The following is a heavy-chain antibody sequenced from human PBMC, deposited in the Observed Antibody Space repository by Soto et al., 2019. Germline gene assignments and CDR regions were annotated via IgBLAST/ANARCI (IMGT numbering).Heavy chain of an antibody. D-gene: IGHD1-1*01. J-gene: IGHJ4*02. CDR2: LYWYGDK. CDR3: AQFRYGNIDS. CDR1: GFSLCTSGVG. Sequence: QITLKESGPTLVKPTQNLTLTCTFDGFSLCTSGVGVGWLRQPPGTTMEWLGLLYWYGDKLYSPSLKSRLTIIKDTSKKQVDLTMNNFDTMDTATSYCAQFRYGNIDSWGQGPMVTFSS. V-gene: IGHV2-5*01.